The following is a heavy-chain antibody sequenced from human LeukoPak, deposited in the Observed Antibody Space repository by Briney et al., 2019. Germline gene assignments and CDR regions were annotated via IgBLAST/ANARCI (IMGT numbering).Heavy chain of an antibody. V-gene: IGHV3-48*04. J-gene: IGHJ1*01. D-gene: IGHD2-15*01. CDR1: GFTFTSFS. CDR2: ISSGSGTI. CDR3: ARRTPGYCSVGSCYGYQH. Sequence: GGSLRLSCAASGFTFTSFSMNWVCQAPGKGLEWVSYISSGSGTIYYADSVKGRFTISRDNAQNSLYLQMNSLRAEVTAVYYCARRTPGYCSVGSCYGYQHWGHGTLVPSPQ.